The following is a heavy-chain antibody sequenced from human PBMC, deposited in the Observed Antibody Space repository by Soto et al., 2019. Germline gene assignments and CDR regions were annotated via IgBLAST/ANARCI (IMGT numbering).Heavy chain of an antibody. CDR3: ARDFSVLRFLAWLPSYYYYYGMDV. J-gene: IGHJ6*02. D-gene: IGHD3-3*01. CDR1: GYTFTSYG. Sequence: ASVKVSCKASGYTFTSYGISWVRQAPGQGLEWMGWISAYNGNTNYAQKLQGRVTMTTDTSTSTAYMELRSLRSDDTAVYYCARDFSVLRFLAWLPSYYYYYGMDVWGQGTTVTVSS. V-gene: IGHV1-18*04. CDR2: ISAYNGNT.